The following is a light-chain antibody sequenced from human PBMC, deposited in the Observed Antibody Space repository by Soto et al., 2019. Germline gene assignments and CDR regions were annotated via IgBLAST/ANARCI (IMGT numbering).Light chain of an antibody. CDR1: QSVSSSY. V-gene: IGKV3-20*01. CDR2: DAS. Sequence: EIVLTQSPGTLSLSPGERATLSCRASQSVSSSYLAWYQQKPGQAPRLLIYDASSRATGIPDRFSGSGSGTDFTLTISRLEPDEFAVYYCQQYGSSPETFGQGTKVEIK. CDR3: QQYGSSPET. J-gene: IGKJ1*01.